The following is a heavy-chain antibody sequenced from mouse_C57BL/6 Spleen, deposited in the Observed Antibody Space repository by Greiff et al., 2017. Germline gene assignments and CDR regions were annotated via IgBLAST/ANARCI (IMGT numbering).Heavy chain of an antibody. CDR3: ARPMGYSNFDY. D-gene: IGHD2-5*01. J-gene: IGHJ2*01. CDR2: ISSGGSDT. CDR1: GFTFSSYG. V-gene: IGHV5-6*01. Sequence: EVQVVESGGDLVKPGGSLKLSCAASGFTFSSYGMSWVRQTPDKRLEWVATISSGGSDTDYPDSVKGRFTISRDNAKNTLYLQMSSLKSEDTAMYYCARPMGYSNFDYWGQGTTLTVSS.